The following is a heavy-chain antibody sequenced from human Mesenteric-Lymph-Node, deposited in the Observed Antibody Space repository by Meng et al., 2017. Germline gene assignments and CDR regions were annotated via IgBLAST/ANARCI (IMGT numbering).Heavy chain of an antibody. D-gene: IGHD5-18*01. CDR1: GGSFSGYY. CDR3: ARGRYGRRNYFDY. Sequence: QVQLQQWGAGLLKPSETLSLTCAVYGGSFSGYYWSWIRQPPGKGLEWIGYIHHSGSAYYNPSLKSRVSISVDTSKNQFSLKLTSVTAADTAVYYCARGRYGRRNYFDYWGQGTLVTVSS. J-gene: IGHJ4*02. V-gene: IGHV4-34*01. CDR2: IHHSGSA.